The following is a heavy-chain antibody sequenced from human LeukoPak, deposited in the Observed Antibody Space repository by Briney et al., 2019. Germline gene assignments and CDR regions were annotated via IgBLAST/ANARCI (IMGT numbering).Heavy chain of an antibody. Sequence: PGGSLRLSCAASGFTFDDYAMHWVRQAPGKGLEWVSRVNNDGSSTTYADSVEGRFTISRDNARNTLYLQMNSLRAEDTAVYYCARSSYPYYFDYWGLGTLVTVSS. CDR1: GFTFDDYA. J-gene: IGHJ4*02. V-gene: IGHV3-74*01. CDR2: VNNDGSST. D-gene: IGHD6-19*01. CDR3: ARSSYPYYFDY.